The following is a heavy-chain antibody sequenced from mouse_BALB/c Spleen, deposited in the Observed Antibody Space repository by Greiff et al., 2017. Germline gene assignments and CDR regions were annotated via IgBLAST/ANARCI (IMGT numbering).Heavy chain of an antibody. V-gene: IGHV1S137*01. CDR1: GYTFTDYA. CDR2: ISTSYGDA. J-gene: IGHJ3*01. D-gene: IGHD2-4*01. Sequence: VKLVESGAELVRPGVSVKISCKGSGYTFTDYAMHWVKQSHAKSLEWIGVISTSYGDASYNQKFKGKATMTVDKSSSTAYMELARLTSEDSAIYYCARCPSTMITSFAYWGQGTLVTVSA. CDR3: ARCPSTMITSFAY.